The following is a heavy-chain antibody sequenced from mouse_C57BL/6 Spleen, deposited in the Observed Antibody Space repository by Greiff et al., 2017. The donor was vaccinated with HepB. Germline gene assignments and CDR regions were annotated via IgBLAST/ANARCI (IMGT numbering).Heavy chain of an antibody. D-gene: IGHD1-1*01. CDR2: IYPSDSET. Sequence: QVQLQQPGAELVRPGSSVKLSCKASGYTFTSYWMDWVKQRPGQGLEWIGNIYPSDSETHYNQKFKDKATLTVDKSSSTAYMQLSSLTSEDSAVYYCARRGYYGSIYSWFAYWGQGTLVTVSA. CDR1: GYTFTSYW. J-gene: IGHJ3*01. V-gene: IGHV1-61*01. CDR3: ARRGYYGSIYSWFAY.